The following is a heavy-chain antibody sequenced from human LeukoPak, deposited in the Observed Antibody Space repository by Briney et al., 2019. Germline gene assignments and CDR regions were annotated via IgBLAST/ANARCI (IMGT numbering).Heavy chain of an antibody. CDR2: INPNSGGT. V-gene: IGHV1-2*02. CDR3: ARVGYYDSSGYYSSYFDL. J-gene: IGHJ2*01. D-gene: IGHD3-22*01. Sequence: ASVKVSCKASGYTFTGYYMHWVRQAPGQGLEWMGWINPNSGGTNYAQKFQGRVTMTRDTSISTAYMELSRLRSDDTAVYYCARVGYYDSSGYYSSYFDLWGRGTLVTVSS. CDR1: GYTFTGYY.